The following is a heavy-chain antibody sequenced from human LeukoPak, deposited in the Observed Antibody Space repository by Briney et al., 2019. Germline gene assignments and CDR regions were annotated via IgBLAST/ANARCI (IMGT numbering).Heavy chain of an antibody. V-gene: IGHV3-74*01. D-gene: IGHD3-3*01. CDR2: INTDGSST. Sequence: WGSLRLSCAASGFTFSSYWMHWVRQAPGKGLVWVSRINTDGSSTSYADSVKGRFTISRDNAKNTLYLQMNSLRAEDTAVYYCARDSYDFWSGRYYYMDVWGKGTTVTVSS. CDR1: GFTFSSYW. J-gene: IGHJ6*03. CDR3: ARDSYDFWSGRYYYMDV.